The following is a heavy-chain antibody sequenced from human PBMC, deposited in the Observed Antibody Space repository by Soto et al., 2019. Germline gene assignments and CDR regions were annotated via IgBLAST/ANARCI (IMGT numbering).Heavy chain of an antibody. V-gene: IGHV3-20*04. CDR3: ARGDIAVAVSSDY. CDR2: SNWDGDDI. CDR1: GFNFEEYG. D-gene: IGHD6-19*01. Sequence: EVHLVESGGRMVRPGESLRLSCAASGFNFEEYGMTWVRQAPGKGLEWVAGSNWDGDDIGYADSVQGRFTISRDNAKKFLYLQMNSLRVEDTALYYCARGDIAVAVSSDYWGQGTLVTVSS. J-gene: IGHJ4*02.